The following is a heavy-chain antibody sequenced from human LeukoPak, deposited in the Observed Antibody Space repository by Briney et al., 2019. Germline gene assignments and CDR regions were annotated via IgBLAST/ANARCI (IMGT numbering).Heavy chain of an antibody. CDR3: ARDPGATTYSYGCFDY. J-gene: IGHJ4*02. D-gene: IGHD5-18*01. CDR1: GGSISSGDYY. CDR2: IYYSGST. V-gene: IGHV4-30-4*01. Sequence: SETLSLTYTVSGGSISSGDYYWSWIRQPPGKGLEWIGYIYYSGSTYYNPSLKSRVTISVDTSKNQFSLKLSSVTAADTAVYYCARDPGATTYSYGCFDYWGQGTLVTVSS.